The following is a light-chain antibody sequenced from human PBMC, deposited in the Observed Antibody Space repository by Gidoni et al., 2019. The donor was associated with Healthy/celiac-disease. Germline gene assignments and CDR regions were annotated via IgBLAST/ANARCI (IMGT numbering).Light chain of an antibody. V-gene: IGKV1-39*01. CDR2: AAS. Sequence: DIQMTQSPSSLPASVGDRVTITCRASQSISSYLHWYQQKPGKAPKLLIYAASSLHSGVPSRFSGSGSGTDFTLTISSLQPEDFATYYCQQSYSTPRTFGQGTKVEIK. CDR3: QQSYSTPRT. CDR1: QSISSY. J-gene: IGKJ1*01.